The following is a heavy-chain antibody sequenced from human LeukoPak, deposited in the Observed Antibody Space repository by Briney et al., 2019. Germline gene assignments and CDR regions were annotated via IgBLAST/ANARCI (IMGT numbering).Heavy chain of an antibody. CDR2: INHSGST. CDR3: ARTPSAATRYYYYYGMDV. J-gene: IGHJ6*04. V-gene: IGHV4-34*01. CDR1: GGSFSGYY. D-gene: IGHD2-15*01. Sequence: ETLSLTCAVYGGSFSGYYWSWIRQPPGKGLEWIGEINHSGSTNYNPSLKSRVTISVDTSKNQFSLKLSSVTAADTAVYYCARTPSAATRYYYYYGMDVWGKGTTVTVSS.